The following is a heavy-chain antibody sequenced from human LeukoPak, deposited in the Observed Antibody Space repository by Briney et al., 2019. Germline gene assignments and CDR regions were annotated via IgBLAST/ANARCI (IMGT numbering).Heavy chain of an antibody. J-gene: IGHJ3*02. Sequence: PSETLSLTCTVSGGSISSYYWSWIRQPAGKGLEWIGRIYTSGSTNYNPSLKSRVTISVDTSKNRFSLNLSSVTAADTAVYYCARYSSGWRSFDIWGQGTMVTVSS. CDR1: GGSISSYY. CDR3: ARYSSGWRSFDI. CDR2: IYTSGST. D-gene: IGHD6-19*01. V-gene: IGHV4-4*07.